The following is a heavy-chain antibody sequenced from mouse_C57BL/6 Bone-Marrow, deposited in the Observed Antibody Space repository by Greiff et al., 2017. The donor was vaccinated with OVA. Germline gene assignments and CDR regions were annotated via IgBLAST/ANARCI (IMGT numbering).Heavy chain of an antibody. Sequence: VQLQQSGAELAKPGASVKLSCKASGYTFTSYWVHWVKQRPGQGLEWIGYINPSSGYTKYNQKFKDKATLTADKSSSTAYMQLSSLTYEDSAVYYCARGPRDRRLRRYFDYWGQGTTLTVSS. J-gene: IGHJ2*01. CDR1: GYTFTSYW. D-gene: IGHD1-1*01. CDR2: INPSSGYT. V-gene: IGHV1-7*01. CDR3: ARGPRDRRLRRYFDY.